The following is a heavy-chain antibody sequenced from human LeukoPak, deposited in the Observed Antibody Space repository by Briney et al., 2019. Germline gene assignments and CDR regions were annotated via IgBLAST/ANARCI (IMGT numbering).Heavy chain of an antibody. CDR3: ARDSKRVGATRVLLEERDY. J-gene: IGHJ4*02. V-gene: IGHV1-46*01. CDR1: GGTFSSYA. D-gene: IGHD1-26*01. Sequence: ASVKVSCKASGGTFSSYAISWVRQAPGQGLEWMGIINPSGGSTSYAQKFQGRVTMTRDTSTSTVYMELSSLRSEDTAVYYCARDSKRVGATRVLLEERDYWGQGTLVTVSS. CDR2: INPSGGST.